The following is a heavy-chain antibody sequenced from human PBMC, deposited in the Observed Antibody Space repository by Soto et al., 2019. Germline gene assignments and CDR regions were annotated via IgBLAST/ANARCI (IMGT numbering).Heavy chain of an antibody. CDR3: AKEPTGYSSGWYGSDY. CDR2: ISGSGGST. D-gene: IGHD6-19*01. Sequence: GGSLRLSCAASGFTFSSYAMSWVRQAPGKGLEWVSAISGSGGSTYYADSVKGRFTISRDNSKNTLYLQMNSLRAEDTAVYYCAKEPTGYSSGWYGSDYWGQATLVTVSS. J-gene: IGHJ4*02. CDR1: GFTFSSYA. V-gene: IGHV3-23*01.